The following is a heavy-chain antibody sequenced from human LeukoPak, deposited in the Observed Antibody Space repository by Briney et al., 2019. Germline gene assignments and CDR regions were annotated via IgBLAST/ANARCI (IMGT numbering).Heavy chain of an antibody. D-gene: IGHD2-2*01. CDR3: AKGGYCSSTSCYVGWFDP. Sequence: PGGSLRLSCAASGXTFRSYSMHWVRQAPGKGLEWVSYISSTSSTIYYADSVKGRFTISRDNSKNTLFLQMNSLRAEDTAVYYCAKGGYCSSTSCYVGWFDPWGQGTLVTVSS. J-gene: IGHJ5*02. V-gene: IGHV3-48*01. CDR2: ISSTSSTI. CDR1: GXTFRSYS.